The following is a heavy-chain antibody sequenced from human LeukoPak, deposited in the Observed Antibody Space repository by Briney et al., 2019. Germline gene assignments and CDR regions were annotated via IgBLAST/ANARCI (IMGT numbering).Heavy chain of an antibody. CDR2: INHSGST. V-gene: IGHV4-34*01. D-gene: IGHD3-22*01. CDR3: ARATTYYYDSSGHDAFDI. CDR1: GGSFSGYY. J-gene: IGHJ3*02. Sequence: PSETLSLTCAVYGGSFSGYYWSWIRQPPGKGLEWIGEINHSGSTNYNPSLKSRVTISVDTSKNQFSLKLGSVTAADTAVYYCARATTYYYDSSGHDAFDIWGQGTMVTVSS.